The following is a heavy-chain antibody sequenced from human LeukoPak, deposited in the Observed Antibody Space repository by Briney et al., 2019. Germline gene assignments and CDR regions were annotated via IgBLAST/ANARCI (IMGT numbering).Heavy chain of an antibody. CDR1: GGSISSYY. D-gene: IGHD2-2*01. V-gene: IGHV4-34*01. CDR2: INHGGST. Sequence: SETLSLTCTVSGGSISSYYWSWIRQPPGKGLEWIGEINHGGSTNYNPSLKSRVTISVDTSKNQFSLKLSSVTAAGTAVYYCATENIVVVPAAAYNWFDPWGQGTLVTVSS. CDR3: ATENIVVVPAAAYNWFDP. J-gene: IGHJ5*02.